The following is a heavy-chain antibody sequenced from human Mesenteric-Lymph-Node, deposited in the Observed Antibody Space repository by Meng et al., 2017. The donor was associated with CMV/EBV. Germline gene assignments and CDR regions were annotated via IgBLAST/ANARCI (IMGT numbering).Heavy chain of an antibody. V-gene: IGHV5-51*01. CDR2: IYPSDFSGTLT. CDR1: GYSFTNYR. Sequence: NVSCKASGYSFTNYRIGWVRQVPGKGLEWIGIIYPSDFSGTLTTYSPSFQGQVTISADKSITTAYLQWDSLKASDIGMYYCARLYHWHGDSYYCDYWGQGTLVTVSS. D-gene: IGHD2-21*01. J-gene: IGHJ4*02. CDR3: ARLYHWHGDSYYCDY.